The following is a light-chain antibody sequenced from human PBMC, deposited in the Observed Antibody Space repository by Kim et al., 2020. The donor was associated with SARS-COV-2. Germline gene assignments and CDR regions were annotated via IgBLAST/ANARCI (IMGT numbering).Light chain of an antibody. V-gene: IGKV3-20*01. J-gene: IGKJ2*01. Sequence: LSPGERATLSYRASQSVSSSYLAWYQQKPGQAPRLLIYGASSRATRIPDRFSGSGSETDFTLTISRLEPEDIAVYYCQQYGSSSYTFGQGTKLEI. CDR3: QQYGSSSYT. CDR1: QSVSSSY. CDR2: GAS.